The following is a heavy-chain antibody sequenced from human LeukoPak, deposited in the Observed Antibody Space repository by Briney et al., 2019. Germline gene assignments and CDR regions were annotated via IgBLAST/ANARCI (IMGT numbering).Heavy chain of an antibody. CDR2: ISYDGSNK. D-gene: IGHD3-10*01. CDR3: AKDAKRITMVRGVKGGNWFDP. V-gene: IGHV3-30*18. J-gene: IGHJ5*02. Sequence: GRPLRLSCAASGFTFSSYGMHWVRQAPGKGLEWVAVISYDGSNKYYADSVKGRFTISRDNSKNTLYLQMNSLRAEDTAVYYCAKDAKRITMVRGVKGGNWFDPWGQGTLVTVSS. CDR1: GFTFSSYG.